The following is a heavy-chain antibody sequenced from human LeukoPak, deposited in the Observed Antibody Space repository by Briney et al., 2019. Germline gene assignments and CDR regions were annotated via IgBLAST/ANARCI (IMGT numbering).Heavy chain of an antibody. Sequence: GESLKISCKGAGYSFTSYWIGWVRQMPGKGLEWMGIIYPGDTDTRYSPSFQGQVTISADKSITTAYLQWSSLEASDTAMSYCARWAARPDMRGFDPWGQGTLVTVSS. V-gene: IGHV5-51*03. D-gene: IGHD6-6*01. J-gene: IGHJ5*02. CDR2: IYPGDTDT. CDR1: GYSFTSYW. CDR3: ARWAARPDMRGFDP.